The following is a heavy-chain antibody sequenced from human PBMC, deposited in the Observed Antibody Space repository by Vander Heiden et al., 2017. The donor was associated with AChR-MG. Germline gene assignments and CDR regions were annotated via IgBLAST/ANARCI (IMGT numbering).Heavy chain of an antibody. CDR2: IYTSGST. D-gene: IGHD3-22*01. CDR3: ARGTAYYYDISGYYYYYYGMDV. J-gene: IGHJ6*02. V-gene: IGHV4-61*02. CDR1: GGSISSGSYY. Sequence: QVQLQESGPGLVKPSQTLSLTCTVSGGSISSGSYYWSWIRQPAGKGLEWIGRIYTSGSTNYNPSLKSRVTIAVDTSKNQFSLKLSSVTAADTAVYYCARGTAYYYDISGYYYYYYGMDVWGQGTTVTVSS.